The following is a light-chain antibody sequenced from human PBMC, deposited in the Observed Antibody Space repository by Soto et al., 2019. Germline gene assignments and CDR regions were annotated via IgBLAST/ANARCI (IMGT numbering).Light chain of an antibody. CDR2: GDT. J-gene: IGLJ2*01. V-gene: IGLV1-40*01. Sequence: QAVVTQPPSVSGAPGQRVTISCTGSSSNIGAGYDVHWYQQLPGTAPKLLIYGDTNRPSGVPDRFSGSKSGTSASLAITGLQAEDEADYYCQSYDTALNAYVVFGGGTKVTVL. CDR1: SSNIGAGYD. CDR3: QSYDTALNAYVV.